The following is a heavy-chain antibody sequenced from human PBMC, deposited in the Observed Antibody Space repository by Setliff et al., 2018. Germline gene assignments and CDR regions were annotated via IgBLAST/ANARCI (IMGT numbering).Heavy chain of an antibody. CDR3: ARGPTYNYGIWDY. J-gene: IGHJ4*02. V-gene: IGHV1-3*03. Sequence: GASVKVSCKASGYTFTDYSIHWVRQALGQRLEWMGWINAGNGDTQLSQDFQGRLTITTDTSASTAYMELSSLRSEDMAVYFCARGPTYNYGIWDYWGQGTLVTVSS. CDR2: INAGNGDT. D-gene: IGHD5-18*01. CDR1: GYTFTDYS.